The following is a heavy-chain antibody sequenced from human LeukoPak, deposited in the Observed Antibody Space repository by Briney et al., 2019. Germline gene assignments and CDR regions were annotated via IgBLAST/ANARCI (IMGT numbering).Heavy chain of an antibody. CDR1: GFTFSSYW. V-gene: IGHV3-23*01. J-gene: IGHJ4*02. CDR2: LSSSGRST. D-gene: IGHD3-22*01. Sequence: PGGSLRLSCAASGFTFSSYWMSWVRQAPGKGLEWVSTLSSSGRSTYYADSVKGRFTISRDNSKNTLFLLMDSLRAEDTAVYYCAKVLYYDSSGYLDYWGQGTLVTVSS. CDR3: AKVLYYDSSGYLDY.